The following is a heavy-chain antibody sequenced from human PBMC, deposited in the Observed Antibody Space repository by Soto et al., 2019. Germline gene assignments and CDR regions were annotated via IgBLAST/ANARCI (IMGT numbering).Heavy chain of an antibody. CDR2: IYYSGST. D-gene: IGHD3-9*01. CDR3: ARDHSGYDILGIPDY. Sequence: PSETLSLTCTVSGGSISSYYWSWIRQPPGKGLEWIGYIYYSGSTNYNPSLKSRVTISVDTSKNQFSLKLSSVTAADTAVYYCARDHSGYDILGIPDYWGQGTLVTVSS. CDR1: GGSISSYY. V-gene: IGHV4-59*12. J-gene: IGHJ4*02.